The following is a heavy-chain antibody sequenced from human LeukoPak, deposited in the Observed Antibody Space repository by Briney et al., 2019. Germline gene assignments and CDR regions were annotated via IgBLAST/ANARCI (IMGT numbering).Heavy chain of an antibody. V-gene: IGHV1-2*06. D-gene: IGHD3-3*01. CDR2: INPNSGGT. CDR1: GYTFTGYY. J-gene: IGHJ4*02. CDR3: ASRYDFWRGYYPFDY. Sequence: ASVKVSCKASGYTFTGYYMHWVRQAPGQGLEWMGRINPNSGGTNYAQKFQGRVTITRDTSNSTAYLELSSLRSEDTAVYYCASRYDFWRGYYPFDYWGQGPLVTVSS.